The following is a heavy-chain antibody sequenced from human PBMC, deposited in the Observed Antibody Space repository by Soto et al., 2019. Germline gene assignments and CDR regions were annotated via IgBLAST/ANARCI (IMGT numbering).Heavy chain of an antibody. CDR2: ITGSGSNT. D-gene: IGHD3-10*01. CDR3: GNMAWLGDLSGHDF. J-gene: IGHJ4*02. V-gene: IGHV3-23*01. Sequence: EVQLLGSGGGLVQPGGSLRLSCAASGFTFRNYVMTWVRQAPGKGLEWLSTITGSGSNTYYADSVRGRFVISRDNSKDTLYLQMDSLGAEDTAVYYCGNMAWLGDLSGHDFWGQGTLATVSS. CDR1: GFTFRNYV.